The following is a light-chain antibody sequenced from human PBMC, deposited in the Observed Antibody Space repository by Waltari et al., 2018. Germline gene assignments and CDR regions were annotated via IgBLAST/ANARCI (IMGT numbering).Light chain of an antibody. CDR1: QSLSSTH. J-gene: IGKJ2*01. CDR2: GAS. Sequence: EIVLTQSPGTLSLSPGERATLSCRASQSLSSTHLAWYQLKPGQAPRLLIYGASSRAAGIPERFSGSGSGTDFTLTISRLEPEDFAVYYCQQYNKSPYTFGQGTKLRIK. V-gene: IGKV3-20*01. CDR3: QQYNKSPYT.